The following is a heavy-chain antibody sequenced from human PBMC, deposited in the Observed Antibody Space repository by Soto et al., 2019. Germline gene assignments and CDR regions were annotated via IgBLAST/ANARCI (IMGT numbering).Heavy chain of an antibody. CDR3: ARGMAGFGELFHWFDP. CDR2: INHSGST. CDR1: GGSFSGYY. D-gene: IGHD3-10*01. J-gene: IGHJ5*02. Sequence: QVQLQQWGAGLLKPSETLSLTCAVYGGSFSGYYWSWIRQPPGKGLEWIGEINHSGSTNYNPSLKSRVTISVDTSKNQFSLKLSSVTAADTAVYYCARGMAGFGELFHWFDPWGQGTLVTVSS. V-gene: IGHV4-34*01.